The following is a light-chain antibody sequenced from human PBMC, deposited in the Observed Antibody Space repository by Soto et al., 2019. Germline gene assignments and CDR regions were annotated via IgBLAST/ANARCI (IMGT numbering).Light chain of an antibody. V-gene: IGLV2-14*01. Sequence: QSAVTQPASVSGSPGQSITISCTGTSSDVGGYTYVSWYQQHPGKVPKLMIYHVSNRPSGVSNRFSGSKSGNTASLTISGLQAEDEADYYCSSYTSASTVVFGGGTQLTVL. CDR2: HVS. CDR1: SSDVGGYTY. CDR3: SSYTSASTVV. J-gene: IGLJ2*01.